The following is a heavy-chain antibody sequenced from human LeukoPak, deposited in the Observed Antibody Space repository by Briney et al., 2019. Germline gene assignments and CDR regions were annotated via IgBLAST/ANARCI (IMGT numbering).Heavy chain of an antibody. CDR2: IYYSGST. CDR3: ARGSYYYDRDFDY. D-gene: IGHD3-22*01. Sequence: SLTLSLTCTVSGGSISSYYWSWIRQPPGKGLEWIGYIYYSGSTNYNPSLKSRVTISVDTSKNQFSLKLSSVTAADTAVYYCARGSYYYDRDFDYWGQGTLVTVSS. J-gene: IGHJ4*02. V-gene: IGHV4-59*01. CDR1: GGSISSYY.